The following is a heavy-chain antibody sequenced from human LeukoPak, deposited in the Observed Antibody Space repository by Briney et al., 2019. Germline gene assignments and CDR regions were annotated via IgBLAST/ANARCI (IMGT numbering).Heavy chain of an antibody. CDR1: GFTFSSHT. CDR2: ISSTSTSI. V-gene: IGHV3-21*01. Sequence: PGGSLRLSCAASGFTFSSHTMNWVRQAPGKGLEWVSSISSTSTSIYHADSVKGRFTISRDNTKNSLYLQMDSLRAKDTAVYYCARGFRAFDFWAQGTMVTVSS. CDR3: ARGFRAFDF. J-gene: IGHJ3*01.